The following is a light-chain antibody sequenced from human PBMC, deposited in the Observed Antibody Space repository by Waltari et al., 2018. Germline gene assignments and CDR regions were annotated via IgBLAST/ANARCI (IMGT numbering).Light chain of an antibody. CDR3: SSYTSSSTYV. V-gene: IGLV2-14*01. CDR1: SRAVGGFND. J-gene: IGLJ1*01. Sequence: QSALTQPPSVSGSPGQSNTIPCPGTSRAVGGFNDDSWYQQHPGKAPKLMIYEVSNRPSGVSNRFSGSKSGNTASPTISGLQAEDEADYYCSSYTSSSTYVFGTGTKVTVL. CDR2: EVS.